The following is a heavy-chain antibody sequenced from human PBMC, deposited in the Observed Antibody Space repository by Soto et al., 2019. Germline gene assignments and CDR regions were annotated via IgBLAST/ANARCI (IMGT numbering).Heavy chain of an antibody. J-gene: IGHJ6*03. CDR3: AKIPITIFGVVIIPYYYYMDV. CDR1: GFTFSSYA. Sequence: EVQLLESGGGLVQPGGSLRLSCAASGFTFSSYAMSWVRQAPGKGLEWVSAISGSGGSTYYADSVKGRFTISRDNSKNTLYLQMNSLRAEDTAVYYCAKIPITIFGVVIIPYYYYMDVWCKGTTVTVSS. D-gene: IGHD3-3*01. CDR2: ISGSGGST. V-gene: IGHV3-23*01.